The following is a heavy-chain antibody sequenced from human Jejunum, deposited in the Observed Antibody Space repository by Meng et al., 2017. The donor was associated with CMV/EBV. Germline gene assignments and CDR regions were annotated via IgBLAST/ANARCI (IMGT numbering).Heavy chain of an antibody. V-gene: IGHV3-48*03. CDR3: TRDSQHHLY. Sequence: SCAASGFTFSCCEMNWIRQAPGKGLGWVAFISPSGNNIHYADSVKGRFALSRDNTKNSLYLQMSGLRAEDTAVYYCTRDSQHHLYWGQGARVTVSS. CDR2: ISPSGNNI. D-gene: IGHD6-13*01. J-gene: IGHJ4*02. CDR1: GFTFSCCE.